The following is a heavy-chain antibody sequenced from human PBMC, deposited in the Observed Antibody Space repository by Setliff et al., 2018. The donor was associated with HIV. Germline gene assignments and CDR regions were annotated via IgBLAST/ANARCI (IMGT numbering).Heavy chain of an antibody. CDR1: GFTFSRDW. CDR2: ISGSGSII. D-gene: IGHD3-3*01. Sequence: PGGSLRLSCVASGFTFSRDWMLWVRQAPGKGLEWVSYISGSGSIIYYADSVKGRFTISRDNAEYSLHLQMNSLRAEDTAVYYCARVRLYNTALDYWGQGTLVTVSS. J-gene: IGHJ4*02. V-gene: IGHV3-48*04. CDR3: ARVRLYNTALDY.